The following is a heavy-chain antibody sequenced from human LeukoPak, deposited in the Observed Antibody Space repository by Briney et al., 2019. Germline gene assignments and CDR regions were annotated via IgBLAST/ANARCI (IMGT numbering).Heavy chain of an antibody. CDR1: DYSISSGHY. CDR3: AREAVTTPNWFDP. D-gene: IGHD4-17*01. V-gene: IGHV4-38-2*02. J-gene: IGHJ5*02. Sequence: SETLSLTCTVSDYSISSGHYWAWIRQIPGKGLQWIGSIYHTGVTQYNPSLKSRVTISVDTSRNRIFVRLNSVTASDTAVYYCAREAVTTPNWFDPWGQGTLVTVSS. CDR2: IYHTGVT.